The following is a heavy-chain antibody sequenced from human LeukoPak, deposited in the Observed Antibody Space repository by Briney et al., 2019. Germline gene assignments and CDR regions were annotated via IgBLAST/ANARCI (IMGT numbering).Heavy chain of an antibody. J-gene: IGHJ4*02. CDR1: GFTFSSYS. Sequence: GGSLRLSCAASGFTFSSYSMNWVRQAPGKGLEWVSSISISSSYIYYADSVKGRFTISRDNAKNSLYLQMNSLRAEDTAVYYCARSRAVAGEAHFDYWGQATLVTVSS. V-gene: IGHV3-21*01. CDR2: ISISSSYI. D-gene: IGHD6-19*01. CDR3: ARSRAVAGEAHFDY.